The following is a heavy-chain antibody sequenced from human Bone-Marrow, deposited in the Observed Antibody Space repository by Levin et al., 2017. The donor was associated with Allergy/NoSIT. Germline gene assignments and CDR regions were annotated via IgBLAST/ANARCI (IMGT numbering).Heavy chain of an antibody. Sequence: SVKVSCKASGGTFSRYTISWVRQAPGQGLEWMGRIIPILGISKYARKFQGRVTINVDKSTSTAYMELSSLRSEDTAVYYCAVHYGSGSLFDYWGQGTLVTVSS. CDR2: IIPILGIS. J-gene: IGHJ4*02. CDR1: GGTFSRYT. D-gene: IGHD3-10*01. CDR3: AVHYGSGSLFDY. V-gene: IGHV1-69*02.